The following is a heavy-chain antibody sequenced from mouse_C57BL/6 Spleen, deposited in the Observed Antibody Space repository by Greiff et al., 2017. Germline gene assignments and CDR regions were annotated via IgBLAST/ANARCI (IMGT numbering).Heavy chain of an antibody. V-gene: IGHV1-55*01. D-gene: IGHD1-1*01. J-gene: IGHJ2*01. Sequence: QVHVKQPGAELVKPGASVKMSCKASGYTFTSYWITWVKQRPGQGLEWIGEIYPGSGSTNYNEKFKSQATLTVDTSAITAYMQLSRRTSEYSVVYYCTRRYYGSSFDYWGQGTTLTVSS. CDR2: IYPGSGST. CDR1: GYTFTSYW. CDR3: TRRYYGSSFDY.